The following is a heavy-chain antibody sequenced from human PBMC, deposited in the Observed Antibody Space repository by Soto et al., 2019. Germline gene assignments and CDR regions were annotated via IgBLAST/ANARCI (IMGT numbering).Heavy chain of an antibody. Sequence: SETLSLNCTGSGGSISNNYWSWIRQPPGKGLEWIGNIYYSGSTNYNPSLKSRVIISVDTSKNQFSLRLSSVTAADTGVYYCARHRRSGTYYDGNAYWGQGAPVTVS. CDR2: IYYSGST. CDR3: ARHRRSGTYYDGNAY. D-gene: IGHD1-26*01. V-gene: IGHV4-59*08. CDR1: GGSISNNY. J-gene: IGHJ4*02.